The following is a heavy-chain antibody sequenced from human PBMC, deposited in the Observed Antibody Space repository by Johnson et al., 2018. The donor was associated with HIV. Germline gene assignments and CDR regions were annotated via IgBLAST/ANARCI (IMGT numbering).Heavy chain of an antibody. CDR1: GFTLSSYA. V-gene: IGHV3-30-3*01. Sequence: QVQLVESGGGVVQPGRSLRLSCTASGFTLSSYAMHWVRQAPGKGLEWVAVVPDDGDNKYYADSVKGRFTISRDNSKNTLYLQMNSLRAEDTAIYYCARGQLWLLDDALDIWGQGTMVTVSS. CDR2: VPDDGDNK. D-gene: IGHD5-18*01. CDR3: ARGQLWLLDDALDI. J-gene: IGHJ3*02.